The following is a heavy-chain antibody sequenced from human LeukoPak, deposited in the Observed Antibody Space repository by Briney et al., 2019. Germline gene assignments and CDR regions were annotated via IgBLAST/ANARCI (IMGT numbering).Heavy chain of an antibody. CDR2: ISSSGSTI. Sequence: GGSLRLSCAASGFTFSTYEMNWVRQAPGKGLEWVSYISSSGSTIYYADSVKGRFTISRDNAKNSLYLQMNSLRAEDTAVYYCAELGITMIGGVWGKGTTVTSSS. V-gene: IGHV3-48*03. CDR3: AELGITMIGGV. J-gene: IGHJ6*04. D-gene: IGHD3-10*02. CDR1: GFTFSTYE.